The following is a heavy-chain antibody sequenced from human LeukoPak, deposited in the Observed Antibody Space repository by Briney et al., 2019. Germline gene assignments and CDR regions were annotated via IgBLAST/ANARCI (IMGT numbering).Heavy chain of an antibody. CDR2: ISSSGSTI. Sequence: GGSLRLSCAASGFPFSSFSMSWVRQAPGKGLEWVSYISSSGSTIYYADSVKGRFTISRDNAKNSLYLQMNSLRAEDTAVYYCARDDRCTTVTTESWFDPWGQGTLVTVSS. V-gene: IGHV3-48*04. CDR3: ARDDRCTTVTTESWFDP. D-gene: IGHD4-17*01. J-gene: IGHJ5*02. CDR1: GFPFSSFS.